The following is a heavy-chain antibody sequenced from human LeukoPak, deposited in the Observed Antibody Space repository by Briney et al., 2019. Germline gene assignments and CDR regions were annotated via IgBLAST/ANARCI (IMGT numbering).Heavy chain of an antibody. D-gene: IGHD5-18*01. CDR2: FDPEDGET. CDR3: AADLGEDREQLWLGSDY. J-gene: IGHJ4*02. CDR1: GYTLTELS. V-gene: IGHV1-24*01. Sequence: ASVKVSSKVSGYTLTELSMHWVRQAPGKGVEWRGGFDPEDGETIYAQKFQGRVTMTEDTSTDTAYMELSSLRSEDTAVYYCAADLGEDREQLWLGSDYWGQGTLVTVSS.